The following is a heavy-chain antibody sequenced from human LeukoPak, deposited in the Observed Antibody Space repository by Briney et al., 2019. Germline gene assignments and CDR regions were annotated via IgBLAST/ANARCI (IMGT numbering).Heavy chain of an antibody. CDR3: AKDGLSFHPPMENWFDP. CDR1: GFTFSSYA. V-gene: IGHV3-23*01. CDR2: ISGSGGST. D-gene: IGHD1-1*01. Sequence: GGSLRLSCAASGFTFSSYAMSWVRQAPGKGLEWVSAISGSGGSTYYADSVKGRFTISRDNSKNTLYLQMNSLRAEDTAVYYCAKDGLSFHPPMENWFDPWGQGTLVTVSS. J-gene: IGHJ5*02.